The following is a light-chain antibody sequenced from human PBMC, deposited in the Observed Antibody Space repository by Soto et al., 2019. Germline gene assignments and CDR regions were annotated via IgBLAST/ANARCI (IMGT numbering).Light chain of an antibody. CDR1: QSISSS. J-gene: IGKJ5*01. Sequence: EIVLTQSPATLSLSPGERASLSCRASQSISSSLAWYQQKPGQAPRLLIYDASNRATGIPARFSGSGSGTDFTLTISRLEPEDVAVYYCQQRINWPITFGQGTRLEIK. CDR2: DAS. V-gene: IGKV3-11*01. CDR3: QQRINWPIT.